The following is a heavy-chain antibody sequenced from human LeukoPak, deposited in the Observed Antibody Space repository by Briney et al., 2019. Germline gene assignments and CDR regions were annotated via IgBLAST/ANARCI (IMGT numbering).Heavy chain of an antibody. CDR1: GFTLSSYW. V-gene: IGHV3-74*01. Sequence: PGGSLRLSCAASGFTLSSYWMHWVRQAPGKGLVWVSRINSDGSSTSYGDSVKGRFTISRDNAKSTLCLQMNSLRAEDTAVYYCARGPQRGAAANYYGMDVWGQGTTVTVSS. D-gene: IGHD2-2*01. CDR2: INSDGSST. CDR3: ARGPQRGAAANYYGMDV. J-gene: IGHJ6*02.